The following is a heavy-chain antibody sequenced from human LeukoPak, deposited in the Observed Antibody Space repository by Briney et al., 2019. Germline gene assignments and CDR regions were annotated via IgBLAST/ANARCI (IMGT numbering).Heavy chain of an antibody. D-gene: IGHD3-16*01. Sequence: PSKTLSLTCTVSGFTISSSSYYWGCIRQPPGKGLEWIGMMYYSGHTYYNPCLKSRVTLPVDTPKNQFSLKQSSVTPANTAVYCCARQGAFNYWGQGTVDSVSS. V-gene: IGHV4-39*01. CDR3: ARQGAFNY. J-gene: IGHJ4*02. CDR1: GFTISSSSYY. CDR2: MYYSGHT.